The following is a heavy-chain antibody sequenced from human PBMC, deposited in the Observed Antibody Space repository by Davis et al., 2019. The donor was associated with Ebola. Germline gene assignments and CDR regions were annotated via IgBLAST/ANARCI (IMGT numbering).Heavy chain of an antibody. CDR3: ARGGWLQFMSWDF. Sequence: ASVKVSCKASGYTFIDHCIHWVRLAPGQGLEWMGRINPNSGATNYAQEFQGRVTMTRDTSISAAYMELNILRSDDTAVYYCARGGWLQFMSWDFWGQGTLVTVSS. CDR2: INPNSGAT. CDR1: GYTFIDHC. J-gene: IGHJ4*02. D-gene: IGHD5-24*01. V-gene: IGHV1-2*06.